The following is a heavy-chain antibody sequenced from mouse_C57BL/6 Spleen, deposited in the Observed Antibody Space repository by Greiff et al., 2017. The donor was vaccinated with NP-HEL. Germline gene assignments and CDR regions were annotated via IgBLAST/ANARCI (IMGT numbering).Heavy chain of an antibody. D-gene: IGHD1-1*01. CDR3: AKKGYYGSTWFAY. V-gene: IGHV2-4*01. CDR2: IWSGGST. CDR1: GFSLTSYG. Sequence: VKLQESGPGLVQPSQSLSITCTVSGFSLTSYGVHWVRQPPGKGLEWLGVIWSGGSTDYNAAFISRLSISKDNSKSQVFFKMNSLQADDTAIYYCAKKGYYGSTWFAYWGQGTLVTVSA. J-gene: IGHJ3*01.